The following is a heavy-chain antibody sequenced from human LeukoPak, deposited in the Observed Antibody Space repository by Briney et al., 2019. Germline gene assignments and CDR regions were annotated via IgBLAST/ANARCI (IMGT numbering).Heavy chain of an antibody. J-gene: IGHJ1*01. Sequence: ASVKVSCKASGGTFSSYAISWVRQAPGKGLEWVSAISGSGGSTYYADSVKGRFTISRDNSKNTLYLQMNSLRAEDTAVYYCAKEEMEAEYFQHWGQGTLVTLSS. D-gene: IGHD5-24*01. V-gene: IGHV3-23*01. CDR3: AKEEMEAEYFQH. CDR2: ISGSGGST. CDR1: GGTFSSYA.